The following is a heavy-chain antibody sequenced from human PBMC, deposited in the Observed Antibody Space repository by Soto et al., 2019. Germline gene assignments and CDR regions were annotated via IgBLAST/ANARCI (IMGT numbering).Heavy chain of an antibody. V-gene: IGHV2-5*01. Sequence: KSGPTLVNPTQTLTLTCTFSGFSLSTSRVGVGWIRQPPGKALEWLALIYWNDDKRYSPSLKSRLTITKDTSKNQVVLTMTNMDPVDTATYYCARSYVWGSYRIYYFDYWGQGTLVTVSS. J-gene: IGHJ4*02. CDR1: GFSLSTSRVG. D-gene: IGHD3-16*02. CDR3: ARSYVWGSYRIYYFDY. CDR2: IYWNDDK.